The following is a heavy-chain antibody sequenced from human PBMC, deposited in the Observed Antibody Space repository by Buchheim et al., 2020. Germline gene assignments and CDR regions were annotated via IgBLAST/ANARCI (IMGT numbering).Heavy chain of an antibody. Sequence: EVQLVESGGDLVQPGRSLRLSCTASGFTFDDYAMHWVRQPPGKGLEWVSGISWNSDNIDYADSVKGRFTISRDNAKNSLYLQMDDLRADDTALYYCAKDIGRISMIGGTVWNGFDYWGQGAL. CDR1: GFTFDDYA. CDR3: AKDIGRISMIGGTVWNGFDY. CDR2: ISWNSDNI. J-gene: IGHJ4*02. D-gene: IGHD3-10*01. V-gene: IGHV3-9*01.